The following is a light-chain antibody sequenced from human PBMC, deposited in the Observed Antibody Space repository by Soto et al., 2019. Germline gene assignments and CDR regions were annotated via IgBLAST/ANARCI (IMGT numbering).Light chain of an antibody. CDR3: SSYTIISTIRV. CDR1: SSDVGGYNY. Sequence: QSVLTQPASVSGSPGKTITISCTGTSSDVGGYNYVSWYQQPPGTAPKLMIYDVSNRPSGVSNRFPGSKSGNTASLPISGLQAEDEADYSCSSYTIISTIRVFGGGTKLTVL. CDR2: DVS. J-gene: IGLJ2*01. V-gene: IGLV2-14*01.